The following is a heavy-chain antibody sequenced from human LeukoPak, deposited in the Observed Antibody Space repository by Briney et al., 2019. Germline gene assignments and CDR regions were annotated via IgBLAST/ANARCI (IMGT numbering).Heavy chain of an antibody. V-gene: IGHV4-59*01. J-gene: IGHJ4*02. D-gene: IGHD3-9*01. Sequence: SETLSLTCTVSGGSISNYYWSWIRQPPGKGLEWIGYIYYSGSTNYNPSLESRVTISVDTSKNQFSLKLTSVTAADTAVYYCARGPTVDYDVLLGYYRFDYWGQGTLVTVSS. CDR2: IYYSGST. CDR3: ARGPTVDYDVLLGYYRFDY. CDR1: GGSISNYY.